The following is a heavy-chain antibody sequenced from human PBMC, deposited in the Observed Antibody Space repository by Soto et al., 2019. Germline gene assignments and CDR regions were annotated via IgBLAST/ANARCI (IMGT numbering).Heavy chain of an antibody. CDR2: IGTAGDT. Sequence: GGSLRLSCAASGFTFSSYDMHWVRQATGKGLEWVSAIGTAGDTYYPGSVKGRFTISRENAKNSLYLQMNSLRAEDTAVYYCARGGIAVAGTDYYGMDVWGQGTTVTVSS. J-gene: IGHJ6*02. CDR1: GFTFSSYD. V-gene: IGHV3-13*01. CDR3: ARGGIAVAGTDYYGMDV. D-gene: IGHD6-19*01.